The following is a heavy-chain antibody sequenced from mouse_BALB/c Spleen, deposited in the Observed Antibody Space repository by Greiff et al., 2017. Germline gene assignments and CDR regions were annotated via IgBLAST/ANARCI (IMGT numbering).Heavy chain of an antibody. D-gene: IGHD1-1*01. CDR1: GYAFTNYL. V-gene: IGHV1-54*01. J-gene: IGHJ4*01. Sequence: QVHVKQSGAELVRPGTSVKVSCKASGYAFTNYLIEWVKQRPGQGLEWIGVINPGSGGTNYNEKFKGKATLTADKSSSTAYMQLSSLTSDDSAVYFCALITTVVATYDYAMDYWGQGTSVTVSS. CDR2: INPGSGGT. CDR3: ALITTVVATYDYAMDY.